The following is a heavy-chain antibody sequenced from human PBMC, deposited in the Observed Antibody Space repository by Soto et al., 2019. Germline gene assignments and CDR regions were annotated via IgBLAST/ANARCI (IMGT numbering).Heavy chain of an antibody. V-gene: IGHV3-23*01. CDR2: ISGSGGST. Sequence: GGSLRLSCAASGFTFSSYAMSWVRQAPGKGLEWVSAISGSGGSTYYADSVKGRFTISRDNSKNTLYLQMNSLRTEDTAVYYCAKGSSYGDYYFDYWGQGTLVTVSS. D-gene: IGHD4-17*01. CDR3: AKGSSYGDYYFDY. J-gene: IGHJ4*02. CDR1: GFTFSSYA.